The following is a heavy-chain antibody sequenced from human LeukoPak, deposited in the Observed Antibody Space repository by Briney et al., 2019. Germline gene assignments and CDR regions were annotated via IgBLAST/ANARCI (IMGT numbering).Heavy chain of an antibody. J-gene: IGHJ3*02. CDR3: ARGIAVAHAFDI. Sequence: SETLSLTCTVSGGSISSYYWSWIRQPPGKGLEWIGYIYYGGSTNYNPSLKSRVTISVDTSKNQFSLKLSSVTAADTAVYYCARGIAVAHAFDIWGQGTMVTVSS. D-gene: IGHD6-19*01. CDR2: IYYGGST. CDR1: GGSISSYY. V-gene: IGHV4-59*01.